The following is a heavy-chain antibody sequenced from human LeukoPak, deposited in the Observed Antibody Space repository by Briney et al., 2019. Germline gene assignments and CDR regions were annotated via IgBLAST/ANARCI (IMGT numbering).Heavy chain of an antibody. CDR2: SSYSGST. Sequence: PSETLSLTCTVSGGSISSSSYSWGWIRQPPGKGLEYIGSSSYSGSTYYNPSLKSRVTISVDTSKNQFSLNLNSVTAADTAVYYCSTTIRGWYGVGGYWGQGVLVTVSS. CDR1: GGSISSSSYS. D-gene: IGHD6-19*01. CDR3: STTIRGWYGVGGY. V-gene: IGHV4-39*01. J-gene: IGHJ4*02.